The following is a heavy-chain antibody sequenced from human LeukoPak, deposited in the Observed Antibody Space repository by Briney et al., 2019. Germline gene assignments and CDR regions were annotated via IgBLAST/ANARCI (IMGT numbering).Heavy chain of an antibody. V-gene: IGHV4-39*01. CDR2: IYYSGST. Sequence: SETLSLTCTVSGGSISSSRDSWGWIRQPPGKGLEWIGSIYYSGSTYYDPSLKSRVTISVDTSKYQFSLKLSSVTAADTDVYYCATHPNYGDYEDYWGQGTLVTVSS. CDR1: GGSISSSRDS. J-gene: IGHJ4*02. CDR3: ATHPNYGDYEDY. D-gene: IGHD4-17*01.